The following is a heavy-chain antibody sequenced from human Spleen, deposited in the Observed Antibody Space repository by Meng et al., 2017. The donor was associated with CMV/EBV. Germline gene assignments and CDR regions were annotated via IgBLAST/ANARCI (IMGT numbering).Heavy chain of an antibody. V-gene: IGHV5-51*01. CDR3: ARTLRGSAFDS. J-gene: IGHJ5*01. Sequence: CQGSGHSFTGYWIAWLRQMPGKGLEWMGIIYPGDSDTRYSPSFQGQVTISADKSITTAYLQWSSLKASDTAIYYCARTLRGSAFDSWGQGTLVTVSS. CDR1: GHSFTGYW. CDR2: IYPGDSDT.